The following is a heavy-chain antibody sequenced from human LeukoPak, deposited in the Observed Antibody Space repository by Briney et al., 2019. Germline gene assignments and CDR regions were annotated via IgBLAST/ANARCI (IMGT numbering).Heavy chain of an antibody. D-gene: IGHD3-9*01. CDR1: GGTFSSYA. CDR3: AREFHDILTGYPYFDY. Sequence: ASVKVSCKASGGTFSSYAISWVRQAPGQGLEWMGRIIPIFGTANYAQKFQGRVTITTDESTSTAYMELSSLRSKDTAVYYCAREFHDILTGYPYFDYWGQGTLVTVSS. CDR2: IIPIFGTA. J-gene: IGHJ4*02. V-gene: IGHV1-69*05.